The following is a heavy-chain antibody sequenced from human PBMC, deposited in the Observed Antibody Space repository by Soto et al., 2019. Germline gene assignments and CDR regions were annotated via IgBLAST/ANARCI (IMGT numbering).Heavy chain of an antibody. CDR3: AKDVEMATIFHYGMDV. J-gene: IGHJ6*02. D-gene: IGHD5-12*01. V-gene: IGHV3-30*18. CDR2: ISYDGSNK. CDR1: GFTFSSYC. Sequence: QVQLVESGGGVVQPGRSLRLSCAASGFTFSSYCMHWVRQAPGKGLEWVAVISYDGSNKYYADSVKGRFTISSDNSKNTLYLQMNSLRAEDTAVYYCAKDVEMATIFHYGMDVWGQGTTVTVSS.